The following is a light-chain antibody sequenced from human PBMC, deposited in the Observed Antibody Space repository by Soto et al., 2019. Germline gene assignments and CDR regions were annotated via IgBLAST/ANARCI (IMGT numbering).Light chain of an antibody. V-gene: IGKV3-20*01. Sequence: EIVLTQSPGSLSLSPGQRATLSCRASQSVDSTFFAWYQKKPGQAPRLLIYGASKRDTGVPDRFSGSGSGTDFTLTSSRLEPEDLAVYYCQHYMSSVTFGQGTKVEI. J-gene: IGKJ1*01. CDR2: GAS. CDR1: QSVDSTF. CDR3: QHYMSSVT.